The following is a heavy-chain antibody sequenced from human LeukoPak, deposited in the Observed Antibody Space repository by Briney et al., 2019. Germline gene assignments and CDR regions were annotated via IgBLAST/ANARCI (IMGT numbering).Heavy chain of an antibody. J-gene: IGHJ1*01. CDR2: ISWDSGNT. CDR3: AKGPGAAVGKRYIQH. Sequence: GGSLRLSCAASGFTFNDYAMHWVRQAPGKGLEWVSLISWDSGNTYYADSVKGLFTISRDNSKNSLSLQMNSLRAEDTALYYCAKGPGAAVGKRYIQHWGQGTLVTVSS. CDR1: GFTFNDYA. V-gene: IGHV3-43D*03. D-gene: IGHD6-13*01.